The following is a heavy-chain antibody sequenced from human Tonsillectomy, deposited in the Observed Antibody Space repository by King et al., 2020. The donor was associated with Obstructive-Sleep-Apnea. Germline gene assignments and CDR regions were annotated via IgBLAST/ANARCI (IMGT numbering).Heavy chain of an antibody. Sequence: VQLVESGGGLVQPGGSLRLSCAASGFTFSSYWMHWVRQAPGKGLLWVSRINSDGSVTNYADSVKGRFTISRDNAKNTLYLQMNSLRAEDTAVYYCATGYCSGGSCYLLGYWGQGTLVTVSS. CDR3: ATGYCSGGSCYLLGY. V-gene: IGHV3-74*01. CDR1: GFTFSSYW. CDR2: INSDGSVT. D-gene: IGHD2-15*01. J-gene: IGHJ4*02.